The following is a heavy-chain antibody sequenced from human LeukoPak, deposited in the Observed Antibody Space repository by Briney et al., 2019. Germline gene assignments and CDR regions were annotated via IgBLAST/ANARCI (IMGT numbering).Heavy chain of an antibody. CDR3: ARVPASNYYYYYYMDV. Sequence: NTSETLSLTCTVSGGSISSYYWSWIRQPPGKGLEWIGYIYYSGSTNYNPSLKSRVTISVDTSKNQFSLKLSSVTAADTAVYYCARVPASNYYYYYYMDVWGKGTTVTVSS. CDR1: GGSISSYY. V-gene: IGHV4-59*01. CDR2: IYYSGST. D-gene: IGHD4-11*01. J-gene: IGHJ6*03.